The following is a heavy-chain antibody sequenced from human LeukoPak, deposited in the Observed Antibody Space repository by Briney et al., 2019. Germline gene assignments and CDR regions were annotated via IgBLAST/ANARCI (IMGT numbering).Heavy chain of an antibody. D-gene: IGHD3-22*01. J-gene: IGHJ4*02. Sequence: GTLRLSCAASGSTFSSYGMSWVRQAPGKGLEWVSAISGSGGSTYYADSVKGRFTISRDNAKNSQSLQMNNLRAEDTAVYYCARVAPDSNFDSNGFYPFDYWGQGVLVTVSP. CDR1: GSTFSSYG. CDR3: ARVAPDSNFDSNGFYPFDY. CDR2: ISGSGGST. V-gene: IGHV3-23*01.